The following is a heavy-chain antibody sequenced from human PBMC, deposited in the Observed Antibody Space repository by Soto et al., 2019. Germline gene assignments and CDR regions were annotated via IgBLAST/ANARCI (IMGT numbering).Heavy chain of an antibody. J-gene: IGHJ4*02. D-gene: IGHD2-21*01. CDR3: ATWAGLVTYRGFRGPLDV. CDR2: ITPSFGTT. V-gene: IGHV1-69*01. CDR1: GSTFRKRS. Sequence: QVPLVQSGAEVKKPGSSVNISCRAAGSTFRKRSITWVRQAPGQGFEWMGGITPSFGTTNFARKFQGRLTITADEPTPIASLELSSATSEDTALYPCATWAGLVTYRGFRGPLDVWGQGTLVTVSS.